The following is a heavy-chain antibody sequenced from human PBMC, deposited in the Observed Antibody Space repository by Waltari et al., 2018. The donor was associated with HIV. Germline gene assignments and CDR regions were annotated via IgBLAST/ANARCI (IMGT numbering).Heavy chain of an antibody. J-gene: IGHJ2*01. CDR2: IYYTGRA. V-gene: IGHV4-39*01. Sequence: QLQLQESGPGLVKPSETLSLTCAVSGGSVSSSSYFWGWIRQPPVKGLEGVGRIYYTGRAYYNPALKSRVTISVDTSKNQFSLKVTSVTAADTAVYYCARHALRVGAAYWNFDLWGRGTLVTVSS. D-gene: IGHD1-26*01. CDR3: ARHALRVGAAYWNFDL. CDR1: GGSVSSSSYF.